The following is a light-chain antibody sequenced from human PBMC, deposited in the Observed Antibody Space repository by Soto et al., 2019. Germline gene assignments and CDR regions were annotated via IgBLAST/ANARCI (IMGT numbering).Light chain of an antibody. CDR1: QSITNY. J-gene: IGKJ4*01. V-gene: IGKV1-39*01. CDR3: QQSDSTPLT. Sequence: DIQMTQSPSSLSASVGDRVTITCRTSQSITNYLNWYQQKPGKAPKLLISATSSLQSGVPSRFRGSRSGTDFTLTISSLQPEDFATYYCQQSDSTPLTFGGGTKVEIK. CDR2: ATS.